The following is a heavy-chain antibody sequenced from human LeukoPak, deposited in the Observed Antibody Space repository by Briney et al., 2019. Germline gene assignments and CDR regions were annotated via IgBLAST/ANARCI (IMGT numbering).Heavy chain of an antibody. CDR3: ARERVRGCSSTSCYYYYGMDV. CDR2: IYYSGST. CDR1: GGSISSSSYY. Sequence: PSETLSLTCTVSGGSISSSSYYWGWIRQPPGKGLEWIGSIYYSGSTYYNPSLKSRVTISVDTSKNQFSLKLSSVTAADTAVYYCARERVRGCSSTSCYYYYGMDVWGQGTTVTVSS. J-gene: IGHJ6*02. D-gene: IGHD2-2*01. V-gene: IGHV4-39*02.